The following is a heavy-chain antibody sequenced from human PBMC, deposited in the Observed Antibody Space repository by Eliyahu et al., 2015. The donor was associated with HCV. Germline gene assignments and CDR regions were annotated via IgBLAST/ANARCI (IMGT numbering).Heavy chain of an antibody. Sequence: QVQLVESGGGLVKPGGSLRLSCAASEFTFXDXYMTWIRQAPGKGLEWVSYISSSGSTIYYADSVKGRFTISRDNAKNSLYLQMNSLRAEDTAVYYCARVQGSGNYLLRGWFDPWGQGTLVTVSS. V-gene: IGHV3-11*01. CDR2: ISSSGSTI. J-gene: IGHJ5*02. D-gene: IGHD1-26*01. CDR1: EFTFXDXY. CDR3: ARVQGSGNYLLRGWFDP.